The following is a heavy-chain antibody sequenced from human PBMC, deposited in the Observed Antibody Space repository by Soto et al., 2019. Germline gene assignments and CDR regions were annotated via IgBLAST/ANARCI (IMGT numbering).Heavy chain of an antibody. Sequence: GGSLSLSCAASGFTFSSYAMHWVRQAPGKGLEWVAVISYDGSNKYYADSVKGQFTISRDNSKNTLYLQMNSLRAEDTAVYYCARDRTRTYYDILTGYYDPYYYYGMDVWGQGTTVTVSS. V-gene: IGHV3-30-3*01. CDR3: ARDRTRTYYDILTGYYDPYYYYGMDV. J-gene: IGHJ6*02. CDR1: GFTFSSYA. D-gene: IGHD3-9*01. CDR2: ISYDGSNK.